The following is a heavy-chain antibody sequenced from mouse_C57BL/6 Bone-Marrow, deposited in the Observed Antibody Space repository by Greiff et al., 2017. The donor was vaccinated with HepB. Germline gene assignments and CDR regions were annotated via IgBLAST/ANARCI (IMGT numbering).Heavy chain of an antibody. J-gene: IGHJ3*01. V-gene: IGHV5-6*01. CDR3: ARDYYGSSSFAY. CDR2: ISSGGSYT. CDR1: GFTFSSYG. D-gene: IGHD1-1*01. Sequence: EVQWVESGGDLVKPGGSMKLSCAASGFTFSSYGMSWVRRTPDKRLEWVATISSGGSYTYYPDSVKGRFTISRDNAKNTLYLQMSSLKSEDTAMYYCARDYYGSSSFAYWGQGTLVTVSA.